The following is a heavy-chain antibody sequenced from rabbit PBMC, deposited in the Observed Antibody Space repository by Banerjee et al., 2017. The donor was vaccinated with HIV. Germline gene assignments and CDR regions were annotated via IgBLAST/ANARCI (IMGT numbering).Heavy chain of an antibody. V-gene: IGHV1S45*01. CDR1: GFSFSNKYV. Sequence: QEQLEESGGDLVKPEGSLTLTCTASGFSFSNKYVMCWVRQAPGKGLEWIGFIATGSGWTWYASWAKGRFTVSKTSSTTVTLQMTSLTAADTATYFCARGGDWGTRLDLWGPGTLVT. J-gene: IGHJ3*01. CDR3: ARGGDWGTRLDL. CDR2: IATGSGWT. D-gene: IGHD2-1*01.